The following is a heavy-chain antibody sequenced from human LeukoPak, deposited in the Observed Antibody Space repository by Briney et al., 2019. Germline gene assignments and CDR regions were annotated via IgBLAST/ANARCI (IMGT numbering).Heavy chain of an antibody. D-gene: IGHD6-13*01. CDR1: GYTFTSYG. Sequence: ASVKVSCKASGYTFTSYGISWVRQAPGQGLGRMGWISAYNGNTNYAQKLQGRVTMTTDTSTSTAYMELRSLRSDDTAVYYCARDSRIAAAVYYFDYWGQGTLVTVSS. J-gene: IGHJ4*02. CDR3: ARDSRIAAAVYYFDY. CDR2: ISAYNGNT. V-gene: IGHV1-18*01.